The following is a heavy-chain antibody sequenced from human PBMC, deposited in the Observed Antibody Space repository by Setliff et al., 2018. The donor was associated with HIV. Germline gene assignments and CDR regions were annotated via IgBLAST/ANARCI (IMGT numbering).Heavy chain of an antibody. Sequence: GASVKVSCKASGGTFSSYGITWVRQAPGQGLEWMGGSTPLLDTTNYAQKFQGRVTITTDESTNTVYMELSSLRSEDTAVYYCALPYCSGGNCWSSASLPPAGWFDPWGQGTLVTVSS. CDR1: GGTFSSYG. CDR2: STPLLDTT. CDR3: ALPYCSGGNCWSSASLPPAGWFDP. D-gene: IGHD2-15*01. V-gene: IGHV1-69*05. J-gene: IGHJ5*02.